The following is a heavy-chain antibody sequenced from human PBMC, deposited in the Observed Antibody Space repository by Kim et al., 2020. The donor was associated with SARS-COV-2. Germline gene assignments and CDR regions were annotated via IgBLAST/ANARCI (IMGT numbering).Heavy chain of an antibody. CDR1: GFTFDDYA. D-gene: IGHD6-13*01. CDR2: ISWNSGSI. CDR3: AKAPASSSWYYFDY. V-gene: IGHV3-9*01. Sequence: GGSLRLSCAASGFTFDDYAMHWVRQAPGKGLEWVSGISWNSGSIGYADSVKGRFTISRDNAKNSLYLQMNSLRAEDTALYYCAKAPASSSWYYFDYWGQGTLVTVSS. J-gene: IGHJ4*02.